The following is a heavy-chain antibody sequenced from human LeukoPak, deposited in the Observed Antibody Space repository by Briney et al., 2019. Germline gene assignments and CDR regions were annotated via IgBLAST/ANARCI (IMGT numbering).Heavy chain of an antibody. CDR3: ARDGDYYYDSSGYTDY. D-gene: IGHD3-22*01. CDR2: INPSGGST. J-gene: IGHJ4*02. CDR1: GYTFTSYY. Sequence: GASVKVSCKASGYTFTSYYVHWVRQAPGQGLEWMGIINPSGGSTSYAQKFQGRVTMTRDTSTSTVYMELSSLRSEDTAVYYCARDGDYYYDSSGYTDYWGQGILVTVSS. V-gene: IGHV1-46*01.